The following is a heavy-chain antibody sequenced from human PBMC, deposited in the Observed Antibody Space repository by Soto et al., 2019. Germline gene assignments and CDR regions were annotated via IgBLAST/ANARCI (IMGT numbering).Heavy chain of an antibody. CDR3: AKGKGRLEYYFDY. J-gene: IGHJ4*02. CDR2: ISYDGSNK. Sequence: QVQLVESGGGVVQPGRSLRLSCAASGFTFSIYGMHWVRQAPGKGLEWVAVISYDGSNKYYADSVKGRFTISRDNSKNTLELEMNSLRAEDTAVYYCAKGKGRLEYYFDYWGQGTLVTVSS. CDR1: GFTFSIYG. V-gene: IGHV3-30*18.